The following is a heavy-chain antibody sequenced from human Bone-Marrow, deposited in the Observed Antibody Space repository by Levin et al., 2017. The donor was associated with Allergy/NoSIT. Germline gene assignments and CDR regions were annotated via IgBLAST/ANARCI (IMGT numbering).Heavy chain of an antibody. V-gene: IGHV3-23*01. CDR3: AKDSRVVAARKSDY. CDR1: GFTFSSYA. D-gene: IGHD2-15*01. Sequence: GESLKISCAASGFTFSSYAMSWVRQAPGKGLEWVSAISGSGGSTYYADSVKGRFTISRDNSKNTLYLQMNSLRAEDTAVYYCAKDSRVVAARKSDYWGQGTLVTVSS. J-gene: IGHJ4*02. CDR2: ISGSGGST.